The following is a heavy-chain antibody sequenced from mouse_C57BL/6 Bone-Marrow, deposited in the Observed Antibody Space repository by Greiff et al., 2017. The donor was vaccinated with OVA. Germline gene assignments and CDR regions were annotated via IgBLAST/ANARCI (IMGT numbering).Heavy chain of an antibody. CDR1: GFSLTSYG. D-gene: IGHD2-3*01. CDR3: ARRFGYYEYFDV. CDR2: IWSGGST. Sequence: VQLQQSGPGLVQPSQSLSITCTVSGFSLTSYGVHWVRQSPGKGLEWLGVIWSGGSTDYNAAFISSLSISKDNSKSQVFFKMNSLQADDTAIYYCARRFGYYEYFDVWGTGTTVTVSS. V-gene: IGHV2-2*01. J-gene: IGHJ1*03.